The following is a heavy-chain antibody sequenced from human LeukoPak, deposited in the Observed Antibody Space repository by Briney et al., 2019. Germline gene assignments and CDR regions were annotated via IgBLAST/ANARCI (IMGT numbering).Heavy chain of an antibody. V-gene: IGHV1-8*01. Sequence: ASVKVSCKASGYTFTTYDINWVRQAAGQGLEWMGWINADNNNAYYAEKFQGRVTMTADTSKSTAYMELSSLRYDDTAIYYCTRGALLWFGELFDIWGQGTMTTVSS. CDR3: TRGALLWFGELFDI. CDR2: INADNNNA. CDR1: GYTFTTYD. J-gene: IGHJ3*02. D-gene: IGHD3-10*01.